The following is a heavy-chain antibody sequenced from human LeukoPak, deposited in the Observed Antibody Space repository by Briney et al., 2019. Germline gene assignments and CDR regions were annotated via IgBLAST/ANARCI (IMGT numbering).Heavy chain of an antibody. D-gene: IGHD3-3*01. CDR2: ISGSGGST. J-gene: IGHJ4*02. CDR1: GFTFSNHW. CDR3: AKRDFWSGYLDY. V-gene: IGHV3-23*01. Sequence: GGSLRLSCAASGFTFSNHWMSWVRQAPGMGLEWVSAISGSGGSTYYADSVKGRFTISRDNSKNTLYLQMNSLRAEDTAVYYCAKRDFWSGYLDYWGQGTLVTVSS.